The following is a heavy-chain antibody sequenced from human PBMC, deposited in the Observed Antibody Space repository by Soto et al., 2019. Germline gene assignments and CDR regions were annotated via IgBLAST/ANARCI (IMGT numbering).Heavy chain of an antibody. D-gene: IGHD3-22*01. V-gene: IGHV4-59*01. CDR3: ARHKELLLASLSYGLDL. Sequence: PSETLSLTCTVSGDSIGSYHWSWVRQPPGKGLEWIGFMFSRGSANYNPSLKSRVTISVDTSKSQFSLKLTSVTAADTATYYCARHKELLLASLSYGLDLWGQGTTVTVSS. CDR2: MFSRGSA. J-gene: IGHJ6*02. CDR1: GDSIGSYH.